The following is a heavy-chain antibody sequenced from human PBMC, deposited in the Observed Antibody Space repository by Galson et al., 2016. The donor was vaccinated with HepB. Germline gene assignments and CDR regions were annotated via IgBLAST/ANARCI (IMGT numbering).Heavy chain of an antibody. J-gene: IGHJ6*02. CDR2: IRSTANNYAT. Sequence: SLRLSCATAGFTFSGAAMHWVRQASGKGPEWIGRIRSTANNYATEYAASVKGRFTISRNDSKNTAYLQRDSLKTEDTALYYCTRRGAIVLMDVWGQGTTVTVSS. CDR3: TRRGAIVLMDV. V-gene: IGHV3-73*01. D-gene: IGHD2-8*01. CDR1: GFTFSGAA.